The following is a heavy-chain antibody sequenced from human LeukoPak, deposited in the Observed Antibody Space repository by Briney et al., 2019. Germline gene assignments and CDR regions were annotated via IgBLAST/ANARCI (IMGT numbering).Heavy chain of an antibody. Sequence: SETLSLTCTVSGGSISSGDYYWSWIRQPPGKGLEWIGYIYYSGSTYYNPSLKSRVTISVDTSKNQFSLKLSSVTAADTAVYYCARDCSSTCCYRNLDAFDIWGQGTMVTVSS. V-gene: IGHV4-30-4*08. CDR1: GGSISSGDYY. J-gene: IGHJ3*02. D-gene: IGHD2-2*01. CDR3: ARDCSSTCCYRNLDAFDI. CDR2: IYYSGST.